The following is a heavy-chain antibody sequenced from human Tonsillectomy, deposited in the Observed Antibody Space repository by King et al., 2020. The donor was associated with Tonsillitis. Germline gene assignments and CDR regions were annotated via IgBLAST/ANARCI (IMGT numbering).Heavy chain of an antibody. J-gene: IGHJ4*02. D-gene: IGHD3-9*01. Sequence: QLQESGPGLVKPSETLSLTCTVSGGSISSSSYYWGWIRQPPGKGLEWIGSIYYSGSTYYNPSLKSRVTISVDTSKNQFSLKLSSVTAADTAVYYCATSYDILTGYYTIDYWGQGTLVTVSS. CDR1: GGSISSSSYY. CDR3: ATSYDILTGYYTIDY. V-gene: IGHV4-39*07. CDR2: IYYSGST.